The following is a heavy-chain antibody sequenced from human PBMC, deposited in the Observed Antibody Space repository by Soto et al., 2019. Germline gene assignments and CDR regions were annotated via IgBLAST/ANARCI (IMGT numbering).Heavy chain of an antibody. CDR3: ARASGTYYNFGGYYNYRYMDV. J-gene: IGHJ6*03. CDR2: IDKSGST. Sequence: QVQLQESGPGLVKPSETLSLTCTVSGDSISSYYWSWIRQHPGKGLECIGFIDKSGSTNYNPSLKSRVTISVDTSKNHCFLKLSSVTAADTAGYYCARASGTYYNFGGYYNYRYMDVWGTGTTVTGCS. CDR1: GDSISSYY. D-gene: IGHD3-10*01. V-gene: IGHV4-59*01.